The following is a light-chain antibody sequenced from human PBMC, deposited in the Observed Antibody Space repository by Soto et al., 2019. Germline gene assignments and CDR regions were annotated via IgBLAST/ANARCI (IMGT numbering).Light chain of an antibody. V-gene: IGLV2-23*01. CDR1: SSDVGGYNL. Sequence: QSALTQPASVSGSPGQSITISCTGTSSDVGGYNLVSWYQQHPGKAPKLMIYEGSKRPSGVSNRFSGSKSGNTASLTISGLQAEDEADYYCCSYAGSSTYVFGTWTKVTVL. CDR3: CSYAGSSTYV. J-gene: IGLJ1*01. CDR2: EGS.